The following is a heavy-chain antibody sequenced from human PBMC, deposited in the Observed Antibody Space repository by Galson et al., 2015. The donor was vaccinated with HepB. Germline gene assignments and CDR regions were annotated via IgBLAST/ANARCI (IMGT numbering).Heavy chain of an antibody. V-gene: IGHV5-51*01. Sequence: QSGAEVKNPGDSLKISCKGSGYTFTNYWIGWVRQMPGKGLEWMGILYPGGSEIRYSPSFQGQVTIPADNTNSTAYLQWNNLKASDTAIYYCARPYAFSGSFHFDYWGQGTLVTVSS. J-gene: IGHJ4*02. CDR1: GYTFTNYW. CDR2: LYPGGSEI. D-gene: IGHD5-12*01. CDR3: ARPYAFSGSFHFDY.